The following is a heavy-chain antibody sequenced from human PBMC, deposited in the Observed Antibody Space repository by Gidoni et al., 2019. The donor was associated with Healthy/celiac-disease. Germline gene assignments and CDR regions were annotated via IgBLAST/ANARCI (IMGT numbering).Heavy chain of an antibody. CDR1: GFTFSTAW. CDR2: IKSKTDGGTT. V-gene: IGHV3-15*01. Sequence: EVQLVESGGGLVKPGGSLSLSCAASGFTFSTAWMSWVRQAPGKGLEWVGRIKSKTDGGTTDYAAPVKGRFTISRDDSKNTLYLQMNSLKTEDTAVYYCTTFVQLERDWFDPWGQGTLVTVSS. J-gene: IGHJ5*02. CDR3: TTFVQLERDWFDP. D-gene: IGHD1-1*01.